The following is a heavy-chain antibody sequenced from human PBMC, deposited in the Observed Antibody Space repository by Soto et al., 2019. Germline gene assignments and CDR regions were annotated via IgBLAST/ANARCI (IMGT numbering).Heavy chain of an antibody. CDR1: GDSIGNFY. CDR2: LSASGRT. Sequence: SETLSLTCAISGDSIGNFYWSWIRQPAGKGLESLGRLSASGRTNYSPSLQSRVTMSLDRSKNRFSLRLTSVSAADTAVYFCARGMGRYFDLWGRGTLVTVSS. V-gene: IGHV4-4*07. D-gene: IGHD2-8*01. J-gene: IGHJ2*01. CDR3: ARGMGRYFDL.